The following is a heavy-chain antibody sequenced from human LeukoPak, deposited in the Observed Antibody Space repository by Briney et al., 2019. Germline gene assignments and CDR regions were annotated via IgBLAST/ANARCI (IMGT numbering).Heavy chain of an antibody. D-gene: IGHD3-22*01. V-gene: IGHV3-66*01. J-gene: IGHJ4*02. Sequence: GGSLRLSCAASGFTVGSNTMSWVRQAPGKALECFLIIYSGGSTSYADSVKGRFTISRDNSKNTLYLQMNSLRTEDTAVYYCARGGSYFDISGYYFYWGQGTLVTVSS. CDR2: IYSGGST. CDR1: GFTVGSNT. CDR3: ARGGSYFDISGYYFY.